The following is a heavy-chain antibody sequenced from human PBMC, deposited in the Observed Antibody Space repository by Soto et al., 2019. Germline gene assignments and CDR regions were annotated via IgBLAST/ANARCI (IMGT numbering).Heavy chain of an antibody. CDR2: IYHSGST. Sequence: QVQLQESGPGLVKPSGTLSLTCAVSSGSISSSNWWSWVRQPPGKGLEWIGEIYHSGSTNYNPSLKSRVTISVDKSKNQFSLKLRSVTAADTAVYYCARLSVTTSFYYYYYMDVWGKGTTVTVSS. CDR1: SGSISSSNW. CDR3: ARLSVTTSFYYYYYMDV. V-gene: IGHV4-4*02. D-gene: IGHD4-17*01. J-gene: IGHJ6*03.